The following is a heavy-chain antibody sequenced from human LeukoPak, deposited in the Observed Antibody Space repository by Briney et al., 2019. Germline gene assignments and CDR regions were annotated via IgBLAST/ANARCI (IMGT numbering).Heavy chain of an antibody. Sequence: GGSLRLSCAASGFTFSSYWMSWVRQAPGKGLEWVAFIRYDGSDKLYADSVKGRFTVSRDNSKNTLYLQMNSLRAEGTAIYYCAKRGGTYIGYFDYWGQGTLVTVSS. CDR1: GFTFSSYW. D-gene: IGHD3-10*01. V-gene: IGHV3-30*02. J-gene: IGHJ4*02. CDR2: IRYDGSDK. CDR3: AKRGGTYIGYFDY.